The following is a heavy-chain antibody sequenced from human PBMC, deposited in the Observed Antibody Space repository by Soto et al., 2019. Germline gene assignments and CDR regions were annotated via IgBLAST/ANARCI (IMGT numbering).Heavy chain of an antibody. CDR1: GYTINSGYY. J-gene: IGHJ5*02. D-gene: IGHD3-22*01. V-gene: IGHV4-38-2*01. Sequence: PSGTLSLTCAASGYTINSGYYCGWLQQPPGKGLEGVGSIYHGGSTYYNPSLNSRVTFSIDMTNNHVSLKLNSVTAADTAVYYCARVGPWVXYYYDSGPYTFENCFGPWGQGTLVTVSS. CDR2: IYHGGST. CDR3: ARVGPWVXYYYDSGPYTFENCFGP.